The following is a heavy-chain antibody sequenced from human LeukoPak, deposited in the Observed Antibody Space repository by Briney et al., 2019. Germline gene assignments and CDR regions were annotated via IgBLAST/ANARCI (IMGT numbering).Heavy chain of an antibody. V-gene: IGHV1-8*03. CDR3: ARVPHSVEGSMKAVFIHYFDY. Sequence: ASVKVSCKASGYTFTSYDINWVRQATGQGLEWMGWMNPNSGNTGYAQKFQGRVTITRNTSISTAYMELSSLRSEDTAVYYCARVPHSVEGSMKAVFIHYFDYWGQGSLVTVSS. CDR1: GYTFTSYD. J-gene: IGHJ4*02. CDR2: MNPNSGNT. D-gene: IGHD3-22*01.